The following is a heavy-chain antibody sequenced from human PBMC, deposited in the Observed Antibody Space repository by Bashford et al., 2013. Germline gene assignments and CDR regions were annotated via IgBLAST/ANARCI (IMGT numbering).Heavy chain of an antibody. J-gene: IGHJ4*02. CDR3: ARLRGGYDFDY. Sequence: GSLRLSCAASGFTFSSYAMHWVRQAPGKGLEWVAVISYDGSNKYYADSVKGRFTISRDNSKNTLDLQMNSLSAEDTAVYYCARLRGGYDFDYWGQGTLVTVSS. CDR2: ISYDGSNK. V-gene: IGHV3-30-3*01. CDR1: GFTFSSYA. D-gene: IGHD6-25*01.